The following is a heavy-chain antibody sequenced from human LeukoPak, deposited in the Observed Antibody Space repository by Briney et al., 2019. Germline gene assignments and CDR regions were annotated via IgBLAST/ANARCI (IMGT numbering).Heavy chain of an antibody. CDR2: ISSGGSNV. CDR1: RFTVSSNY. V-gene: IGHV3-11*04. CDR3: ARDKWSRGSYYFDY. D-gene: IGHD3-10*01. Sequence: GVYLTLCCAASRFTVSSNYMSWVRQAPGKGLEWISYISSGGSNVYYADSVKGRFTISRDNAQNSLFLELNSLRAEDTGIYYCARDKWSRGSYYFDYWGEGTRVTVSS. J-gene: IGHJ4*02.